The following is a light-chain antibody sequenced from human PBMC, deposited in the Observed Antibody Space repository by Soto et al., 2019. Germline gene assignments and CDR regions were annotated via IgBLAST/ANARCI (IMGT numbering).Light chain of an antibody. CDR2: EVS. J-gene: IGLJ3*02. CDR1: SSDVGIYNY. V-gene: IGLV2-14*01. Sequence: QSALTQPASVSGSPGQSITISCTGTSSDVGIYNYVSWYQQLPDKAPKPMIFEVSNRPSGVSNRFSGSKSGNTASLTISGLQTEDEADYFCSSYTTSSIWVFGGGTKLTVL. CDR3: SSYTTSSIWV.